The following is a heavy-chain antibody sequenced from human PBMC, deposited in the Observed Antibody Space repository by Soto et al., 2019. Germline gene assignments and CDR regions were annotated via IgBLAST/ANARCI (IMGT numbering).Heavy chain of an antibody. J-gene: IGHJ4*02. CDR1: GFTFDDYA. Sequence: EVQLVESGGGLVQPGRSLRLSCAASGFTFDDYAMHWVRQATGRGLEWVSGVSWNSGSIGYADSVKGRFTISRDNAKNSMYLQMNSLSAEDTALYYCEKDIQFRITGTTPDYWGQGTLVTVSS. CDR3: EKDIQFRITGTTPDY. D-gene: IGHD1-20*01. CDR2: VSWNSGSI. V-gene: IGHV3-9*01.